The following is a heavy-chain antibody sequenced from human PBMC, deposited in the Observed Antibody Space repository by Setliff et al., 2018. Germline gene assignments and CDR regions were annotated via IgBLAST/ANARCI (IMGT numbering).Heavy chain of an antibody. D-gene: IGHD5-18*01. CDR1: GDTISSYG. Sequence: SVKVSCKASGDTISSYGISWVRQAPGQGLEWMGGTIPMFGSTSYAQKFQGRVTIITDESTTTAYMELSSLGSEDTAVYYCGREGVDTRSSTDYRYYMDVWGKGTTVTVSS. CDR3: GREGVDTRSSTDYRYYMDV. J-gene: IGHJ6*03. CDR2: TIPMFGST. V-gene: IGHV1-69*05.